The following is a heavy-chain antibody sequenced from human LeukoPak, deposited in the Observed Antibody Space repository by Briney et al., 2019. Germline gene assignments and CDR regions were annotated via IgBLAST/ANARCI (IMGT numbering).Heavy chain of an antibody. CDR2: FDPEDGET. CDR1: GYTLTELS. D-gene: IGHD3-22*01. V-gene: IGHV1-24*01. Sequence: GASVKVSCKVSGYTLTELSMHWVRQAPGKGLEWMGGFDPEDGETIYAQKFQGRVTMTEDTSTDTAYMELSSLRSEDTAVYYCVSGNYYDSSGYYFRWFDPWGQGTLVTVSS. CDR3: VSGNYYDSSGYYFRWFDP. J-gene: IGHJ5*02.